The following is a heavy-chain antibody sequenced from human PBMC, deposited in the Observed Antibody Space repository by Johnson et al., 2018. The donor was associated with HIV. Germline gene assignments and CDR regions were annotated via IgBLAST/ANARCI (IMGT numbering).Heavy chain of an antibody. CDR3: AREYSSLSQGAFDI. Sequence: QVQLVESGGGLVKPGGSLRLSCAASGFTFSNAWMSWVRQAPGKGLEWVAVISYDGSNKYYADSVKGRFTISRDNSKNTLYLQMNSLRAEDTAVYYCAREYSSLSQGAFDIWGQGTMVTVSS. CDR2: ISYDGSNK. CDR1: GFTFSNAW. D-gene: IGHD6-6*01. J-gene: IGHJ3*02. V-gene: IGHV3-30*03.